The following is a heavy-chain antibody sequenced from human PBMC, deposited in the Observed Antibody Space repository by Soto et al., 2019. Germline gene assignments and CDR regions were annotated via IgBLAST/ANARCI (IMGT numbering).Heavy chain of an antibody. CDR2: INSDGSSA. CDR1: GFTFVDYY. J-gene: IGHJ4*02. Sequence: EVLLVDSGGGLVQPGGSLRLSCVASGFTFVDYYMHWVRQAPGKGLVWLSRINSDGSSAIYVDSVKGRFSIYRDNARNTLYLERSNLRAEDTATYYCARGKYHNFRSDYFTIGSWGQGTLVTVSS. D-gene: IGHD3-3*01. V-gene: IGHV3-74*01. CDR3: ARGKYHNFRSDYFTIGS.